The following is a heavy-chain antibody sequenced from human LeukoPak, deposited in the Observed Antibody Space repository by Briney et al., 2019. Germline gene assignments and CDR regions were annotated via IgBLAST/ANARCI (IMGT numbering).Heavy chain of an antibody. J-gene: IGHJ4*02. CDR2: INPDGTTT. D-gene: IGHD6-19*01. Sequence: GGSLRLSCAASGFTFSTYWMHWVRQAPGKGLVWVSRINPDGTTTSYADSVKGRFTIPRDNAKDTVYLQMNSLRAEDTAVYYCARVSIGWYSFDYWGQGTLVTVSS. CDR3: ARVSIGWYSFDY. CDR1: GFTFSTYW. V-gene: IGHV3-74*01.